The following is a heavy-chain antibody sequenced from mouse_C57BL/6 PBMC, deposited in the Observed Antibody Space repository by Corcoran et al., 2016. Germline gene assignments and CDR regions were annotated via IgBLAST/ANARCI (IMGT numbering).Heavy chain of an antibody. V-gene: IGHV1-76*01. Sequence: QVQLKQSGAELVRPGASVKLSCKASGYTFTDYYINWVKQRPGQGLEGIARIYPGSGNTYYNEKFKGKATLTAEKSSSTAYMQLSSLTSEDSAVYFCARSKATVYFDYWGQGTTLTVSS. J-gene: IGHJ2*01. CDR2: IYPGSGNT. CDR1: GYTFTDYY. D-gene: IGHD1-1*01. CDR3: ARSKATVYFDY.